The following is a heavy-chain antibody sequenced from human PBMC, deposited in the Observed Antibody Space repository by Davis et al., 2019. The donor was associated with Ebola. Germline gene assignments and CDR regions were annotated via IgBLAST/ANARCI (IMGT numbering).Heavy chain of an antibody. CDR2: ILDDGTNK. Sequence: GGSLTLSCAVSGFTFSSYAMSWVRQAPGQGLEWVADILDDGTNKYYADSVKGRFTISRDNSKNTLYLQMNSLRAEDTAVYYCAKVWGYGSGSYYWRMVDYWGQGTLVTVSS. D-gene: IGHD3-10*01. CDR3: AKVWGYGSGSYYWRMVDY. CDR1: GFTFSSYA. J-gene: IGHJ4*02. V-gene: IGHV3-30*18.